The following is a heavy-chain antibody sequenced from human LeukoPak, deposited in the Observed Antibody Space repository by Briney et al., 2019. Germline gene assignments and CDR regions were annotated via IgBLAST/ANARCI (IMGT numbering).Heavy chain of an antibody. CDR3: AKGGYYDSSGYLTFDY. D-gene: IGHD3-22*01. CDR1: GFTFSSYA. J-gene: IGHJ4*02. Sequence: GGSLRLSCAASGFTFSSYAMSWVRQAPGKGLEWVSAISGSGGSTYYADSVKGRLTISRDNSKNTLYLQMNSLRAEDTAVYYCAKGGYYDSSGYLTFDYWGQGTLVTVSS. CDR2: ISGSGGST. V-gene: IGHV3-23*01.